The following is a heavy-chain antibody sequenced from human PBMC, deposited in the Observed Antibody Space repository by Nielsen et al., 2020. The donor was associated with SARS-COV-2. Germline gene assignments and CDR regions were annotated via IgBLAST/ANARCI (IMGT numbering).Heavy chain of an antibody. Sequence: GSLRLSCTVSGGSISSYYWSWIRQPPGKGLEWIGYIYYSGSTNYNPSLKSRVTISVDTSKNQFSLKLSSVTAADTAVYYCVREPYYGSGSPPLEAFDIWGQGTMVTVSS. V-gene: IGHV4-59*01. D-gene: IGHD3-10*01. CDR2: IYYSGST. CDR3: VREPYYGSGSPPLEAFDI. J-gene: IGHJ3*02. CDR1: GGSISSYY.